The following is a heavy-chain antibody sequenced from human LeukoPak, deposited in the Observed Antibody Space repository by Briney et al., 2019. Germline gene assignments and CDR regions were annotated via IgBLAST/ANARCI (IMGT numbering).Heavy chain of an antibody. D-gene: IGHD3-22*01. Sequence: PGGSLRLSCAASGFTFSSYGMSWVRQAPGKGLEWVSAISGSGGSTYYADSVKGRFTISRDNSKNTLYLQMNSLRAEDTAVYYCAKVDNYYDSSGYYPFDYWGQGTLVTVSS. CDR1: GFTFSSYG. J-gene: IGHJ4*02. V-gene: IGHV3-23*01. CDR3: AKVDNYYDSSGYYPFDY. CDR2: ISGSGGST.